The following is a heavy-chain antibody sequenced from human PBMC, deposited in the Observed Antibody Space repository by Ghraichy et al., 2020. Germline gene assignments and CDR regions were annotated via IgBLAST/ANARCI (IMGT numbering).Heavy chain of an antibody. V-gene: IGHV6-1*01. J-gene: IGHJ6*02. CDR2: TYYRSKWYN. CDR3: ARDYYYGMDV. CDR1: GDSVSRKSAA. Sequence: SETLSLTCVISGDSVSRKSAAWNWIRQSPSRGLEWLGRTYYRSKWYNDYAVSVKSRIIINPDTSKNQFSLQLNSVTPEDTAVYYCARDYYYGMDVWGQGTTVTVSS.